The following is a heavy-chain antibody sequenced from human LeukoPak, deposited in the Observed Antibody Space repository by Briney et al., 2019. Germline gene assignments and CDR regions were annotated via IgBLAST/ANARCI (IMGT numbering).Heavy chain of an antibody. D-gene: IGHD2-2*01. Sequence: SQTLSLTCTVSGGSMNSGSYYWSWIRQSAGKGLEWIGRIYSSGSTNYSPSLQSRVTISVDTSKNQFSLKLSSVTAADTAVYYCARLVGQGWPYYYYYMDVWGKGTTVTVSS. V-gene: IGHV4-61*02. CDR3: ARLVGQGWPYYYYYMDV. CDR1: GGSMNSGSYY. J-gene: IGHJ6*03. CDR2: IYSSGST.